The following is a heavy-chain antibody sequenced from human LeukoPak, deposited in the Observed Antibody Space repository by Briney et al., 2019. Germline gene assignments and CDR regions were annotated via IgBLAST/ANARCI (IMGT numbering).Heavy chain of an antibody. V-gene: IGHV3-21*01. CDR1: GFIFSSYA. CDR2: ISPSSSYI. J-gene: IGHJ4*02. D-gene: IGHD3-22*01. CDR3: ARVVTYYSDSSGYALDY. Sequence: GGTLRLSCAASGFIFSSYAINWVRQAPGKGLEWVSSISPSSSYIHYADSAKGRFTISRDNAKNSLYLQMNSLRAEDTAVYYCARVVTYYSDSSGYALDYWGQGALVTVSS.